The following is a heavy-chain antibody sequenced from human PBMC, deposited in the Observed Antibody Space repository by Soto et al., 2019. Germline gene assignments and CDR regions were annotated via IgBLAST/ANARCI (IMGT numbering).Heavy chain of an antibody. CDR1: GGSVSNSNYY. CDR3: VSQRTSVLTQAYFDY. V-gene: IGHV4-39*01. CDR2: VYYRGRS. J-gene: IGHJ4*02. D-gene: IGHD2-8*01. Sequence: PLYITCTFSGGSVSNSNYYWGWIRQSPGKGLEWIGSVYYRGRSYSKSSVKSRVTISVDTSKNQFSLNLNSVTASDTAVYYCVSQRTSVLTQAYFDYWGPGALVTVSS.